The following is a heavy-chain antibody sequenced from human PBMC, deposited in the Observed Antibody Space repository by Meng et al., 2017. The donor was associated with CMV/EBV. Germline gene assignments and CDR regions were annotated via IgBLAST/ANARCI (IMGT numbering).Heavy chain of an antibody. CDR2: ISYDGSNK. D-gene: IGHD1-1*01. Sequence: GGSLRRSCAASGFTFSSYAMHWVRQAPGKGLEWVAVISYDGSNKYYADSVKGRFTISRDNSKNTLYLQMNSLRAEDTAVYYCARIGALPTFYGMDVWGQGTTVTVSS. CDR3: ARIGALPTFYGMDV. V-gene: IGHV3-30-3*01. J-gene: IGHJ6*02. CDR1: GFTFSSYA.